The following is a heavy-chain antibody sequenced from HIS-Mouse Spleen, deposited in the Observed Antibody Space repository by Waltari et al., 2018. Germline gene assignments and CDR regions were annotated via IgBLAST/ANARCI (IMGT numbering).Heavy chain of an antibody. CDR3: ARGYDFWSGSNAFDI. J-gene: IGHJ3*02. CDR1: GYTFTSAA. D-gene: IGHD3-3*01. CDR2: VSAYNSNT. V-gene: IGHV1-18*01. Sequence: QVQLVQAGAAVKTPGASVKVSCKASGYTFTSAAISAVRQAPGQGLEWMGWVSAYNSNTNYAQKLQCRVTMTTDKSTSTAYMELRSLRSDDTAVYYCARGYDFWSGSNAFDIWGQGTMVTVSS.